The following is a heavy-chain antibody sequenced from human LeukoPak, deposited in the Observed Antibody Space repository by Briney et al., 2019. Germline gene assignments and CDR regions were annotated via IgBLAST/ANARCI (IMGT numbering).Heavy chain of an antibody. V-gene: IGHV4-61*02. CDR1: GDSITSGSYY. D-gene: IGHD4-11*01. CDR2: IYSTGTT. J-gene: IGHJ4*02. Sequence: SQTLSLTCSVSGDSITSGSYYWTWIRQPAGKGLEWIGRIYSTGTTIYNPSLKSRVTISVDTSKNQFSLKLSSVTAADTAVYYCAREWQYQFDYWGQGSLVTVSS. CDR3: AREWQYQFDY.